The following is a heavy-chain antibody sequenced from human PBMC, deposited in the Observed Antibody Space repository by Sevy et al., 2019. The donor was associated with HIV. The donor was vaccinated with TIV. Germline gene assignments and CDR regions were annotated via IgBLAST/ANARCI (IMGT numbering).Heavy chain of an antibody. Sequence: GGSLRLSCAASGFTFSSYAMSWVRQAPGKGLEWVSAISGSGGSKYYADSVKGRFTISRDNSKNTLYLQMNSLRAEDTAVYYCAKTTVNDYYYGMDVWGQGTTVTVSS. CDR2: ISGSGGSK. D-gene: IGHD4-4*01. CDR1: GFTFSSYA. CDR3: AKTTVNDYYYGMDV. V-gene: IGHV3-23*01. J-gene: IGHJ6*02.